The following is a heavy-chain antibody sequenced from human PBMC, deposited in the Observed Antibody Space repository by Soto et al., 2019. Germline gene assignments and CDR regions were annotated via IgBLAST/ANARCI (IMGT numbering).Heavy chain of an antibody. J-gene: IGHJ4*02. Sequence: SETLSLPCTVSGGSIISYYWSSIRQPPGKGLEWIGYIYYSGNTNYNPSLKSRVTIPVDPTKNQFSLHLSSVPAADTAVYYCECGRSAYRSSWCTSFGEWGEGT. D-gene: IGHD6-13*01. CDR1: GGSIISYY. CDR2: IYYSGNT. CDR3: ECGRSAYRSSWCTSFGE. V-gene: IGHV4-59*01.